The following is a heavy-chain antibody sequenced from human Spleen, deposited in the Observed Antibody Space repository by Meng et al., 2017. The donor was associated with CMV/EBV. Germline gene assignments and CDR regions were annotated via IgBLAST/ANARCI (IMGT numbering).Heavy chain of an antibody. CDR2: ISSASTYI. D-gene: IGHD6-6*01. J-gene: IGHJ4*02. Sequence: ETLSLTCVASGFPFSGYSMNWVRQAPGKGLEWVSSISSASTYIYYADSVRGRFTISRDNAKNSLYLEMNSLRAEDTAVYYCVRDPIYKSDIEARRSWSYFDSWGQGTLVTVSS. CDR3: VRDPIYKSDIEARRSWSYFDS. CDR1: GFPFSGYS. V-gene: IGHV3-21*01.